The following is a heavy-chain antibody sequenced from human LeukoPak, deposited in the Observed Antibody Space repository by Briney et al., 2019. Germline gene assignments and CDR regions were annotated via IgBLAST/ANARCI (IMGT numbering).Heavy chain of an antibody. D-gene: IGHD4-23*01. CDR2: IYYSGST. CDR1: GGSIGSYY. V-gene: IGHV4-59*01. Sequence: SETLSLTCTVSGGSIGSYYWSWIRQPPGKGLEWIGYIYYSGSTNYNPSLKSRVTISVDTSKNQFSLKLSSVTAADTAVYYCARDAAYYGGRYFDYWGQGTLVTVSS. J-gene: IGHJ4*02. CDR3: ARDAAYYGGRYFDY.